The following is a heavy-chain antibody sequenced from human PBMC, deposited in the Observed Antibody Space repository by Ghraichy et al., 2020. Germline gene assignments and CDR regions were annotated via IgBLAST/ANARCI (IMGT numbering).Heavy chain of an antibody. Sequence: GGSLRLSCAASGFTFSTYVMNWVRQAPGKGLEWVSYISSSSTIYYADSVKGRFSISRDNVENSLYLQMNSLRAEDTAVYYCARGGHCSSTSCPRRTWFAPWGRGTLVTVSS. CDR3: ARGGHCSSTSCPRRTWFAP. J-gene: IGHJ5*02. D-gene: IGHD2-2*01. V-gene: IGHV3-48*01. CDR1: GFTFSTYV. CDR2: ISSSSTI.